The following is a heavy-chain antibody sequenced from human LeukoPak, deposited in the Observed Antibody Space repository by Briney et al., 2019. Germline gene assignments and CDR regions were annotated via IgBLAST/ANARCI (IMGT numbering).Heavy chain of an antibody. J-gene: IGHJ4*02. CDR3: ARDNSMGLVRGVPYFDY. Sequence: ASVKVSCKASGYTFTSYGISWVRQAPGQGLEWMGWISAYNGNTNYAQKLQGRVTMTTDTSTSTAYMELRSLRSDDTAVYYCARDNSMGLVRGVPYFDYWGQGTLVTVSS. CDR2: ISAYNGNT. CDR1: GYTFTSYG. D-gene: IGHD3-10*01. V-gene: IGHV1-18*01.